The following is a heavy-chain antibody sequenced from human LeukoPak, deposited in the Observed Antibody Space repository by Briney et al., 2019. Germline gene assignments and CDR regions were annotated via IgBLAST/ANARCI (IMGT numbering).Heavy chain of an antibody. Sequence: SETLSLTCTVSGASISSSHYFWGWLRQPPGKGLEYIGGVYHTGTTYYNPSLKSRVTISVDTSKNQFSLKLSSVTAADTAVYYCARVRGNWNYVRYWGQGTLVTVSS. CDR1: GASISSSHYF. CDR2: VYHTGTT. J-gene: IGHJ4*02. V-gene: IGHV4-39*07. D-gene: IGHD1-7*01. CDR3: ARVRGNWNYVRY.